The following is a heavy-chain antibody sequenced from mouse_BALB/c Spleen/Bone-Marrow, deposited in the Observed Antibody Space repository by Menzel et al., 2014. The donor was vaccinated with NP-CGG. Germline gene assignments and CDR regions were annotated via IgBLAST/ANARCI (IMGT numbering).Heavy chain of an antibody. J-gene: IGHJ1*01. CDR3: ARRDYGGYFDV. CDR1: GYSFTGYT. D-gene: IGHD2-4*01. CDR2: INPYNGGT. Sequence: VHVKQSGPELVKPGASMKISCKASGYSFTGYTMNWVKQSHGKNLEWIGLINPYNGGTIYNQKFKGKATLTVDKSSSTAYRELLSLTSEDSAVYYCARRDYGGYFDVWGAGTTVTVSS. V-gene: IGHV1-18*01.